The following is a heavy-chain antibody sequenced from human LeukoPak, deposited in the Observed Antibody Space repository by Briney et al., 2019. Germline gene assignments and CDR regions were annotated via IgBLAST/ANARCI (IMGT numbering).Heavy chain of an antibody. D-gene: IGHD7-27*01. Sequence: PGGSLRLSCAASGFTFSSYSMNWVRQAPGKGLEWVSSISSSSSYIYYADSVKGRFTISRDNSKNALYLQMNSLRAEDTAVYYCAKDVRLGILDYWGQGTLVTVSS. CDR1: GFTFSSYS. V-gene: IGHV3-21*01. J-gene: IGHJ4*02. CDR3: AKDVRLGILDY. CDR2: ISSSSSYI.